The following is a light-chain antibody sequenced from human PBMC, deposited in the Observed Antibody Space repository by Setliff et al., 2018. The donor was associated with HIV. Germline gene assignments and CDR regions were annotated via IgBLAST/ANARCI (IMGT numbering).Light chain of an antibody. CDR1: SSDVGGYNY. CDR2: DVT. V-gene: IGLV2-14*03. Sequence: QSALAKPASVSGSPGQSITISCTGPSSDVGGYNYVTWYQQQPGKAPKLIIYDVTDRPSGISHRFSGSKSGNTASLTISGLQTEDEADYYCSSYTGILPPVTLGGGTKVTVL. J-gene: IGLJ2*01. CDR3: SSYTGILPPVT.